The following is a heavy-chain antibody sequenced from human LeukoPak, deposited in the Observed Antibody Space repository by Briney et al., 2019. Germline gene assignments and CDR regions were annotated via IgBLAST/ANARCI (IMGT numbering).Heavy chain of an antibody. CDR3: ARSRSRDANDAFDI. CDR2: IYYSGST. Sequence: SETLSLTCTVSGGSISSTKFYWGWIRQSPGKGLERIGSIYYSGSTYDNPSLKSRVTISVDTSKNQFSLKLSSVTAADTAVYYCARSRSRDANDAFDIWGQGTMVTVSS. D-gene: IGHD2-15*01. CDR1: GGSISSTKFY. V-gene: IGHV4-39*01. J-gene: IGHJ3*02.